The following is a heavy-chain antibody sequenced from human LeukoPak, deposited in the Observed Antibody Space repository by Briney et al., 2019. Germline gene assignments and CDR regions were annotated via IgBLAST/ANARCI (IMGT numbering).Heavy chain of an antibody. CDR3: ASSLLWFGELLSGFDP. CDR2: IYYSGST. D-gene: IGHD3-10*01. CDR1: GGSISSGSYY. V-gene: IGHV4-39*01. Sequence: SETLSLTCTVSGGSISSGSYYWGWIRQPPGKGLEWIGSIYYSGSTYYNPSLKSRVTISVDTSKNQFSLKLSSVTAADTAVYYCASSLLWFGELLSGFDPWGQGTLVTVSS. J-gene: IGHJ5*02.